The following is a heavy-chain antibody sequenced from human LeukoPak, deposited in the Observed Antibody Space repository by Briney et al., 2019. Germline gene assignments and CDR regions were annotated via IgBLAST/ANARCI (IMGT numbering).Heavy chain of an antibody. CDR2: INDDTP. J-gene: IGHJ4*02. CDR3: AKAPVTTCSGAYCYPFDY. Sequence: GGSLRLSCTTSGFSFNTYSMSWVRQAPGKGLEWVSAINDDTPYHADSVKGRFTISRDSSKNTLYLQMNRLRAEDAAVYYCAKAPVTTCSGAYCYPFDYWGQGTLVTVSS. V-gene: IGHV3-23*01. D-gene: IGHD2-21*01. CDR1: GFSFNTYS.